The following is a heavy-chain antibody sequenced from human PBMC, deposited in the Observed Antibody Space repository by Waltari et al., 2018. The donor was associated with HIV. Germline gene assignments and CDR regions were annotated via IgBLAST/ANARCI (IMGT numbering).Heavy chain of an antibody. CDR2: ISDDSSFI. J-gene: IGHJ3*01. V-gene: IGHV3-21*06. CDR3: GAFLCAEDCRDGFDV. CDR1: GFTFKTYS. Sequence: ESGGGRAKPGGTLKLSCSGPGFTFKTYSGCWIRQTPGRGLEWISSISDDSSFIYYADSVKGRFTVSRDNVRNSVFLQINDVRAEDTATYFCGAFLCAEDCRDGFDVWGQGTMVTVS. D-gene: IGHD2-21*02.